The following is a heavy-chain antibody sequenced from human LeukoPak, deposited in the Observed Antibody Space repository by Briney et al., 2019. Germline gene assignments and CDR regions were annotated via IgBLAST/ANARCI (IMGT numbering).Heavy chain of an antibody. CDR3: ARTHGSGWPHMFDP. V-gene: IGHV4-61*01. Sequence: PSETLSLTCTVSGGSVSIGSYYWIWIRQPPGKGLEWYGYIDYSGSTNYNPSLKSRGTISVDTSRNQFSLKLTSVTAADTAVYYCARTHGSGWPHMFDPWGQGTLVTVPS. D-gene: IGHD6-19*01. J-gene: IGHJ5*02. CDR1: GGSVSIGSYY. CDR2: IDYSGST.